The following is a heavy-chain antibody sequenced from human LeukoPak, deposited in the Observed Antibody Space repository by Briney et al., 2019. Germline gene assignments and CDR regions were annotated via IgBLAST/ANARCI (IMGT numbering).Heavy chain of an antibody. Sequence: GGSLRLSCAASGFTFRSYWLSWVRQAPGKGLEWVANIKKDGSEKYYVDSVKGRFSISRDNAKNSLYLQMNSLRAEDTAVYYCARVPVAGTGYRGQGTLVTVSS. J-gene: IGHJ4*02. V-gene: IGHV3-7*01. D-gene: IGHD6-19*01. CDR1: GFTFRSYW. CDR2: IKKDGSEK. CDR3: ARVPVAGTGY.